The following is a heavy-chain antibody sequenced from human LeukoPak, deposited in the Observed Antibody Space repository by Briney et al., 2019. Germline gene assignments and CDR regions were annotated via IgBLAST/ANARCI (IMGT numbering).Heavy chain of an antibody. J-gene: IGHJ4*02. V-gene: IGHV4-34*01. Sequence: SETLSLTCAVYGGSFSGYYWSWIRQPPGKGLEWIGEINHSGSTNYNPSLKSRVTISVDTSKNQFSLKLSSVTAADTAVYYCAKHDGRGGATMGALDSWGQGSLVTVSS. CDR1: GGSFSGYY. CDR3: AKHDGRGGATMGALDS. CDR2: INHSGST. D-gene: IGHD5-12*01.